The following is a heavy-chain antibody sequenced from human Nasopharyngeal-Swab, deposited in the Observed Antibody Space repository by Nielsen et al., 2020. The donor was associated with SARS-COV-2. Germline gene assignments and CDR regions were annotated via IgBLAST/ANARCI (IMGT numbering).Heavy chain of an antibody. Sequence: SVKVSCKASGGTFSSYAISWVRQAPGQGLEWMGGIIPIFGTANYAQKFQGRATITADESTSTAYMELSSLRSEDTAVYYCASNSRDGYNFDAFDIWGQGTMVTVPS. J-gene: IGHJ3*02. CDR2: IIPIFGTA. V-gene: IGHV1-69*13. CDR3: ASNSRDGYNFDAFDI. D-gene: IGHD5-24*01. CDR1: GGTFSSYA.